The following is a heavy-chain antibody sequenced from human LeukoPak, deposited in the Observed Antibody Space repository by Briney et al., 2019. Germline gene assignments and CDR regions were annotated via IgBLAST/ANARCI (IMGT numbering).Heavy chain of an antibody. CDR1: GGSISSYY. V-gene: IGHV4-4*07. CDR3: ARLLGATKDPYFDY. J-gene: IGHJ4*02. CDR2: IYTSGST. D-gene: IGHD5-24*01. Sequence: SETLSLTCTVSGGSISSYYWSWIRQPAGKGLEWIGRIYTSGSTNYNPSLKSRVTMSVDTSKNQFSLKLSSVTAADTAVYYCARLLGATKDPYFDYWGQGTLVTVSS.